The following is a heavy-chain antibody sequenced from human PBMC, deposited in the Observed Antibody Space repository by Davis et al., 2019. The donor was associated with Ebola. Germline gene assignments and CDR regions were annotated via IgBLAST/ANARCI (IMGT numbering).Heavy chain of an antibody. CDR3: ARAWDSGYDYSYFDY. Sequence: MPSETLSLTCTVSGGSVSSGSYYWSWIRQPPGKGLEWIGYIYYSGSSNYNPSLKSRVTISVDTSKNQFSLKLSSVTAADTAVYYCARAWDSGYDYSYFDYWGQGTLVTVSS. V-gene: IGHV4-61*01. CDR2: IYYSGSS. CDR1: GGSVSSGSYY. J-gene: IGHJ4*02. D-gene: IGHD5-12*01.